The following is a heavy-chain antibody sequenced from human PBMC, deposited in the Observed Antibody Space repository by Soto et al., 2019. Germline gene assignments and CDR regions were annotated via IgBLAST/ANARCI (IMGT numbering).Heavy chain of an antibody. D-gene: IGHD6-6*01. CDR2: IYFGDSDT. CDR1: GYSFTSNW. CDR3: AGFSSSSLVDWFDP. Sequence: PGESLKISCKGSGYSFTSNWIAWVRQMPGKGLEWMGVIYFGDSDTRYSPSFQGQVTISADKSINTAYLQWSSLKASDTAVYYCAGFSSSSLVDWFDPWGQGTLVTVSS. V-gene: IGHV5-51*01. J-gene: IGHJ5*02.